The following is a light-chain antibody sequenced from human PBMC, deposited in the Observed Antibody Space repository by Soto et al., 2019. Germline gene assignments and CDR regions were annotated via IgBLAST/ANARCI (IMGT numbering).Light chain of an antibody. CDR2: GAS. V-gene: IGKV3-20*01. CDR3: QQYDSTPPT. CDR1: QXVXSXY. J-gene: IGKJ1*01. Sequence: PGDRATLSXXASQXVXSXYLAWYQRKPGQAPRLLIYGASNRATDIPYRFSASGSGTDFTLTITRLEAEDFAVYYCQQYDSTPPTFGQGTKVEVK.